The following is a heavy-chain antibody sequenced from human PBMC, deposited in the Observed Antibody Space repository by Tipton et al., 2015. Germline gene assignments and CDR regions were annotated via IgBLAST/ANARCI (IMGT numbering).Heavy chain of an antibody. J-gene: IGHJ4*02. CDR2: LMGDVSTA. Sequence: GSLRLSCATSGFTLNNFWIHWVRQAPGKGLMWVSRLMGDVSTASYADSVKGRFSISIDHAKDTVDLQMNNLRLDDTAVYYCVRDRPHWEWGLGTLVTVSS. D-gene: IGHD1-26*01. V-gene: IGHV3-74*01. CDR3: VRDRPHWE. CDR1: GFTLNNFW.